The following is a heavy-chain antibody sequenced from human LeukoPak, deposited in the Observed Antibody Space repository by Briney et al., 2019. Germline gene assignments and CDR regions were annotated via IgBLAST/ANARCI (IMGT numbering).Heavy chain of an antibody. Sequence: GGSLRLSCAASGFTFTNAWMSWVRQAPGKGLEWVGRIKSKTDGGTTDYAAPVKGRFTISSDDSKNTLYLQMNSLKTEDTAVYYCSTAADSYGSGSKYWGQGTLVTVSS. CDR3: STAADSYGSGSKY. D-gene: IGHD3-10*01. CDR1: GFTFTNAW. J-gene: IGHJ4*02. CDR2: IKSKTDGGTT. V-gene: IGHV3-15*01.